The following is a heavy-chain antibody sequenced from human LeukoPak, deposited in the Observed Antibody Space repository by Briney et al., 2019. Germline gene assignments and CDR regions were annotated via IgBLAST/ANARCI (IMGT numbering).Heavy chain of an antibody. Sequence: GGSLRLSCAASGFTFSSYSMNWVRQAPGKGLEWVSYISSSSSTIYYADSVKGRFTISRDNVENSLFLQMNSLRAEDTAVYYCARDVTRLPSAWGQGTLVSVSS. V-gene: IGHV3-48*01. D-gene: IGHD5-18*01. CDR3: ARDVTRLPSA. J-gene: IGHJ5*02. CDR2: ISSSSSTI. CDR1: GFTFSSYS.